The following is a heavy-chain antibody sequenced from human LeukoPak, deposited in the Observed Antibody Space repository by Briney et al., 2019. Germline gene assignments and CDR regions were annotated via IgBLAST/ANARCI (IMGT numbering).Heavy chain of an antibody. J-gene: IGHJ4*02. CDR3: ASLAYSNGGY. CDR1: GGTFSSYA. V-gene: IGHV1-69*13. Sequence: ASVKVSCKASGGTFSSYAISWVRQAPGQGLEWMGGIIPIFGTANYAQKFQGRVTITADESTSTAYMELSSLRSEDTAVYYCASLAYSNGGYWGQGTLVTVSS. CDR2: IIPIFGTA. D-gene: IGHD4-11*01.